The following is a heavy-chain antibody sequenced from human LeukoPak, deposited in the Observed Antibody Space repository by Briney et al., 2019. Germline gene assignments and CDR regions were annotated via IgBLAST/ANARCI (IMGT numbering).Heavy chain of an antibody. J-gene: IGHJ6*04. V-gene: IGHV4-59*11. CDR2: NYYGCIT. CDR1: GGSITSHY. Sequence: SEPLSLTCSVSGGSITSHYWSWIGQPPGKAREWSRYNYYGCITNYNPSLKGRVTISVDTSKSQFSLKLSSVTAADTAVYYCARDGGYSYYAADDWGKGTMVTVSS. CDR3: ARDGGYSYYAADD. D-gene: IGHD2-2*03.